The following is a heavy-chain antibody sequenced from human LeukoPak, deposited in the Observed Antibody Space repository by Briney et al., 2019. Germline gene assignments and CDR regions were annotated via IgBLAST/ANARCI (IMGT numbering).Heavy chain of an antibody. CDR1: GFTFSSYG. D-gene: IGHD3-10*01. Sequence: PGGSLRLSCAASGFTFSSYGMHWVRQAPGKGLEWVVVISYDGSNKYYADSVKGRFTISRDNSKNTLYLQMNSLRAEDTAVYYCAKTSPLLWFDYWGQGTLVTVSS. CDR3: AKTSPLLWFDY. V-gene: IGHV3-30*18. CDR2: ISYDGSNK. J-gene: IGHJ5*01.